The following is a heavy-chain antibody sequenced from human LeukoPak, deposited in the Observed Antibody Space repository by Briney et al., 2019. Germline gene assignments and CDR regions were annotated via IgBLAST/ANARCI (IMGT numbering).Heavy chain of an antibody. CDR3: ARNSITMVRGVRENWFDP. D-gene: IGHD3-10*01. J-gene: IGHJ5*02. V-gene: IGHV4-39*07. Sequence: PSETLSLTCTVSGGSISSSSYYWGWIRQPPGKGLEWIASIYYGGSTYYNPSLKSRVTISVDTSKNQFSLKLSSVTAADTAVYYCARNSITMVRGVRENWFDPWGQGTLVTVSS. CDR1: GGSISSSSYY. CDR2: IYYGGST.